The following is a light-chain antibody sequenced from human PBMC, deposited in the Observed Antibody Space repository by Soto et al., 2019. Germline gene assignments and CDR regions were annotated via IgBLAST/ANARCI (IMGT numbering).Light chain of an antibody. CDR1: QTVRNNY. V-gene: IGKV3D-20*02. J-gene: IGKJ5*01. CDR3: QQRSNWPPSIT. CDR2: DAS. Sequence: EFVLTQSPGTLSLSPGERATLSCRASQTVRNNYLTWYQQKPGQAPRLLIYDASSRATGIPARFSGSGSGTDFTLTISSLEPEDFAVYYGQQRSNWPPSITFGQGTRLEIK.